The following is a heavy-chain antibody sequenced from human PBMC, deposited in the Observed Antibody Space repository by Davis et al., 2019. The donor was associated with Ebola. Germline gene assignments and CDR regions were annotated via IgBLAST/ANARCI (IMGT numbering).Heavy chain of an antibody. D-gene: IGHD3-22*01. CDR2: IVVGSGKT. Sequence: SVKVSCKTYGFTFSSSGMQWVRQARGQRLEWIGGIVVGSGKTNYAQKFRERLTMTREMSTSTAYMELRSLRSDDTAVYYCARDLRYYYDSSGYPRFPGYWGQGTLVTVSS. J-gene: IGHJ4*02. CDR1: GFTFSSSG. CDR3: ARDLRYYYDSSGYPRFPGY. V-gene: IGHV1-58*02.